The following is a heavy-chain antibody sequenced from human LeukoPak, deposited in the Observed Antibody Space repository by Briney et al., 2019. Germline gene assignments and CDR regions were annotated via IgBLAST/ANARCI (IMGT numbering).Heavy chain of an antibody. CDR1: GFTDSSYG. Sequence: GGSLSLSCAASGFTDSSYGMHGVRQARGTGLEWVTVIWYDGSNKYYADSVKGRFTISRDNSKNTLYLQMNSLRAEDTAVYYCARGSTTDTRRGYSYGFGLENTYYYGMDVWGQGTTVTVSS. V-gene: IGHV3-33*01. J-gene: IGHJ6*02. D-gene: IGHD5-18*01. CDR2: IWYDGSNK. CDR3: ARGSTTDTRRGYSYGFGLENTYYYGMDV.